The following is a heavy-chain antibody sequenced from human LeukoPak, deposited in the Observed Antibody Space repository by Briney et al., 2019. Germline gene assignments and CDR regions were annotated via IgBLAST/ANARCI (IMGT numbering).Heavy chain of an antibody. CDR3: AIMDIVVVPAAIRPLHYYYYGMDV. Sequence: GGSLRLSCAASGFTFSSYAMHLVRQAPGKGLEYVSAISSNGGSTYYANSVKGRFTISRDNSKNTLYLQMGSLRAEDIAVYYCAIMDIVVVPAAIRPLHYYYYGMDVWGQGTTVTVSS. J-gene: IGHJ6*02. V-gene: IGHV3-64*01. CDR1: GFTFSSYA. D-gene: IGHD2-2*03. CDR2: ISSNGGST.